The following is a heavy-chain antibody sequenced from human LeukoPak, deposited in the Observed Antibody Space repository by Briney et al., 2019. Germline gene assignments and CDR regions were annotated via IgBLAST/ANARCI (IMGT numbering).Heavy chain of an antibody. V-gene: IGHV3-23*01. Sequence: SGGSLRLSCSASGLTFSSYDMSCVRQAPGKGLEWVSAISGSGGSTYYADSVKGRFTISRDNSKNTLYLQMNSLRAEDTAVYYCAKERYGGELFSSFDWLDPWGQGSLVTVSS. CDR3: AKERYGGELFSSFDWLDP. J-gene: IGHJ5*02. CDR2: ISGSGGST. D-gene: IGHD3-10*01. CDR1: GLTFSSYD.